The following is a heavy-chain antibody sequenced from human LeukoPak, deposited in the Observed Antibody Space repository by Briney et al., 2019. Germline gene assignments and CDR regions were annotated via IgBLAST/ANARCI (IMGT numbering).Heavy chain of an antibody. D-gene: IGHD6-13*01. CDR2: INPNSGGT. CDR1: GYTFTGYY. CDR3: AINKDVAAAGHFDY. Sequence: GASVKVSCKASGYTFTGYYMHWERQAPGQGLEWMGWINPNSGGTNYAQKFQGRVTMTRDTSISTAYMELSRLRSDDTAVYYCAINKDVAAAGHFDYWGQGTLVTVSS. V-gene: IGHV1-2*02. J-gene: IGHJ4*02.